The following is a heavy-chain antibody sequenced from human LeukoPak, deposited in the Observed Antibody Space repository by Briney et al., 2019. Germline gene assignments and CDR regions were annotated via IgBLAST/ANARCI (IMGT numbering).Heavy chain of an antibody. CDR1: GGSISSGGYY. J-gene: IGHJ4*02. CDR3: ARTTHRMGALDY. V-gene: IGHV4-31*03. Sequence: QPSQTLSLTCTVSGGSISSGGYYWSWIRQHPGKGLEWIGYIYYSGITYYNPSLKSRVTISVDTSKNQFSLKLSSVTAADAAVYCCARTTHRMGALDYWGQGTMVSVSS. CDR2: IYYSGIT. D-gene: IGHD3-16*01.